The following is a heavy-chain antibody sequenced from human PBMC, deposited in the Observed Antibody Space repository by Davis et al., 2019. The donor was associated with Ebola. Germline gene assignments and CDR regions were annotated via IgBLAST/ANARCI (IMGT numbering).Heavy chain of an antibody. CDR1: GFTFSVYY. CDR3: ARAYSYVKY. D-gene: IGHD5-18*01. V-gene: IGHV3-11*06. Sequence: GESLKISCAASGFTFSVYYMSWIRQAPGKGPEWVSSISSSASYKNYADSVKGRFTISRDNSKNTLYLQMNSLRAEDTAVYYCARAYSYVKYWGQGTLVTVSS. J-gene: IGHJ4*02. CDR2: ISSSASYK.